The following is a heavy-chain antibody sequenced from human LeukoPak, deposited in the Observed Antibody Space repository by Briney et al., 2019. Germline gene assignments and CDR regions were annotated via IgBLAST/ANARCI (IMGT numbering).Heavy chain of an antibody. V-gene: IGHV1-69*04. CDR2: IIPILGIA. CDR1: GGTFSSYA. J-gene: IGHJ4*02. D-gene: IGHD4-17*01. Sequence: SVKVSCKASGGTFSSYAISWVRQAPGQGLEWMGRIIPILGIANYAQKFQGRVTITADKSTSTAYMELSSLRSEDTAVYYCARDGLQTTVTRGFDYWGQGTLVTVSS. CDR3: ARDGLQTTVTRGFDY.